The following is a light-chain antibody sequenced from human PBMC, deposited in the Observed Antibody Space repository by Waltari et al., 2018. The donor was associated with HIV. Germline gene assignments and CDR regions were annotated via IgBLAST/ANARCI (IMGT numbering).Light chain of an antibody. J-gene: IGLJ1*01. CDR2: GNT. CDR1: SSNIGADYD. Sequence: QSVLTQPPSVSGTQGQRLTISCTGSSSNIGADYDVNWYQHLPGTAPKVIIYGNTNRPSGVPDRFSGSKSGTSASLVITGLQAEDEADYYCQSYDNSLSGTYVFGGGTKVNVL. CDR3: QSYDNSLSGTYV. V-gene: IGLV1-40*01.